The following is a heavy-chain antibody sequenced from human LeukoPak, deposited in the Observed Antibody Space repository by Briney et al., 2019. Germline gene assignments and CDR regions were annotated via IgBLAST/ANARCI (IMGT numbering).Heavy chain of an antibody. CDR2: IYYSGST. CDR3: ARLEGGSWYDY. J-gene: IGHJ4*02. Sequence: SETLSLTCTVSGGSISSSSYYWGWIRQPPGKGLEWIGYIYYSGSTNYNPSLKSRVTISVDTSKNQFSLKLSSVTAADTAVYYCARLEGGSWYDYWGQGTLVTVSS. D-gene: IGHD6-13*01. CDR1: GGSISSSSYY. V-gene: IGHV4-61*05.